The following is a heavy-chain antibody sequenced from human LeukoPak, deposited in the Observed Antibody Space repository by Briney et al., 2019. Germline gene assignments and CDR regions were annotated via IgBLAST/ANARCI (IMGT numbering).Heavy chain of an antibody. J-gene: IGHJ6*03. CDR3: ARGTMIVVPRGYYYYYYMDV. CDR2: IYYSGRP. Sequence: SETLSLTCTVSGGSISSSSYYWGWVRQPPGRGLEWIGRIYYSGRPYYNPSLTGRFTISVDTSKDQFSLKLSSVTAADTAVYYCARGTMIVVPRGYYYYYYMDVWGKGTTVTVSS. CDR1: GGSISSSSYY. D-gene: IGHD3-22*01. V-gene: IGHV4-39*01.